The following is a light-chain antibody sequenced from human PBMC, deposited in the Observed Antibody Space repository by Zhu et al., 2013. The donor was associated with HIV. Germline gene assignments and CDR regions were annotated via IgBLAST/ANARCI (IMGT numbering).Light chain of an antibody. CDR2: GNN. CDR3: QSYDSSLGGSGV. CDR1: SSNIGAGYD. Sequence: QSVLTQSPSVSGAPGQRVTISCTGSSSNIGAGYDVHWYQQLPGTAPKLLIYGNNYRPSGVPDRFSGSKSGTSASLAITGLQAEDEADYYCQSYDSSLGGSGVFGGGTKLTVL. J-gene: IGLJ3*02. V-gene: IGLV1-40*01.